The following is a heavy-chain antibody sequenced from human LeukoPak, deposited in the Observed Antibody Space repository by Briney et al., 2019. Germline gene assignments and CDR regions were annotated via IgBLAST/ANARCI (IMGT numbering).Heavy chain of an antibody. D-gene: IGHD3-22*01. CDR1: GFTFSSYA. Sequence: PGGSLRLSCAASGFTFSSYAMSWVRQAPGKGLEWVSAISASGGSTYYADSVKGRFTISRDNFKNTLYLQMNSLRAEDTAVNYCAKTPLYYFETSTYPEDAFDIWGQGTMVTVSS. CDR3: AKTPLYYFETSTYPEDAFDI. CDR2: ISASGGST. V-gene: IGHV3-23*01. J-gene: IGHJ3*02.